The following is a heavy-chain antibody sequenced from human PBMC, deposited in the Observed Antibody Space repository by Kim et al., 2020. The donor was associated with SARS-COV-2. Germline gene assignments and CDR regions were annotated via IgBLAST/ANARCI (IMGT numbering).Heavy chain of an antibody. V-gene: IGHV3-73*01. CDR3: TSPFPPCSGGSCYPVADY. J-gene: IGHJ4*02. Sequence: KGRFTISRDDSKNTAYLQMNSLKTEDTAVYYCTSPFPPCSGGSCYPVADYWGQGTLVTVSS. D-gene: IGHD2-15*01.